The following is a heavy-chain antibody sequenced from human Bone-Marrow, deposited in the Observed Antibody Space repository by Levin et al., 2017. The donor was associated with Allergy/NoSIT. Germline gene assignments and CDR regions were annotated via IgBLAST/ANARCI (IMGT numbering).Heavy chain of an antibody. D-gene: IGHD2-2*01. CDR1: GGTFSNYA. V-gene: IGHV1-69*13. CDR2: IIPVFEIV. Sequence: SVKVSCKASGGTFSNYAISWVRQAPGQGLEWMAGIIPVFEIVDYARNFDGRVTITADESTSTVYMELSSLRPEDSAVYYCARHGEYCGSTSCFMSYFDYWGQGSPVTVSS. J-gene: IGHJ4*02. CDR3: ARHGEYCGSTSCFMSYFDY.